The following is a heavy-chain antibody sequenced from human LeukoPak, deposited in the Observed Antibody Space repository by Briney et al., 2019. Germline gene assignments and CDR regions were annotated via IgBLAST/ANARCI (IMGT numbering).Heavy chain of an antibody. CDR2: IRYDGSNK. J-gene: IGHJ4*02. D-gene: IGHD5-12*01. V-gene: IGHV3-30*02. Sequence: PGGSLRLSCAASRFTFSSYGMHWVRQAPGKGLEWVAFIRYDGSNKYYADSVKGRFTISRDNSKNTLYLQMNSLRAEDTAVYYCAKLGGYSGYDPRIAAAGYFDYWGQGTLVTVSS. CDR3: AKLGGYSGYDPRIAAAGYFDY. CDR1: RFTFSSYG.